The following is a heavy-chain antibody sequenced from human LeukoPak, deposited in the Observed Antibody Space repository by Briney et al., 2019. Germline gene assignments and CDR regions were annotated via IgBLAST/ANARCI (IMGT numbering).Heavy chain of an antibody. J-gene: IGHJ4*02. CDR3: ARHADSSGYYYYFDY. V-gene: IGHV4-39*01. Sequence: SETLSLTCTVSGGSISSSSYYWGWIRQPPGKGLEWIGSIYYSGSTNYNPSLKSRVTISEDTSKNQFSLKLSSVTAADTAVYYCARHADSSGYYYYFDYWGQGTLVTVSS. CDR2: IYYSGST. D-gene: IGHD3-22*01. CDR1: GGSISSSSYY.